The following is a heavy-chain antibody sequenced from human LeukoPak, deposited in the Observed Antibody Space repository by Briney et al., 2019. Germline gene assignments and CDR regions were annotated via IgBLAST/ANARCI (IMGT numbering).Heavy chain of an antibody. Sequence: GGSLRLSCAASGFTFSSYSMNWVRQAPGKGLEWVSSISSSSSYIYYADSVKGRFTISRDNAKNSLYLQMNSLRAEDTAVYYCARVGYDFWSGPTPDYWGQGTLATVSS. D-gene: IGHD3-3*01. CDR3: ARVGYDFWSGPTPDY. CDR2: ISSSSSYI. CDR1: GFTFSSYS. V-gene: IGHV3-21*01. J-gene: IGHJ4*02.